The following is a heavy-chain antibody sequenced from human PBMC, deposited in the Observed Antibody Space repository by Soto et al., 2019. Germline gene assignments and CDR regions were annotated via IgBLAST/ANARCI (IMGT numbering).Heavy chain of an antibody. D-gene: IGHD1-1*01. Sequence: VGSLRLSCAASGFTFSSYGMHWVRQAPGKGLEWVAVIWYDGSNKYYADSVKGRFTISRDNSKNTLYLQMNSLRAEDTAVYYCARGEKTRTGSSVNYYYMDVWGKGTTVTVSS. CDR3: ARGEKTRTGSSVNYYYMDV. CDR2: IWYDGSNK. J-gene: IGHJ6*03. V-gene: IGHV3-33*01. CDR1: GFTFSSYG.